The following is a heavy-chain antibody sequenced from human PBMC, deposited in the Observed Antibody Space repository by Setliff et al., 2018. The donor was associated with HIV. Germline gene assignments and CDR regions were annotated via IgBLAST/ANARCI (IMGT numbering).Heavy chain of an antibody. Sequence: LRLSCAASGFPFSDAWMSWVRQAPGKGLEWVARIKNRANGGTTHYAAPVNGRFTISRDDSKNTLYLQMNSLKTEDTAVYYCSTDLPSSGFFPDYWGQGTLVTVSS. CDR2: IKNRANGGTT. D-gene: IGHD6-19*01. CDR3: STDLPSSGFFPDY. CDR1: GFPFSDAW. V-gene: IGHV3-15*01. J-gene: IGHJ4*02.